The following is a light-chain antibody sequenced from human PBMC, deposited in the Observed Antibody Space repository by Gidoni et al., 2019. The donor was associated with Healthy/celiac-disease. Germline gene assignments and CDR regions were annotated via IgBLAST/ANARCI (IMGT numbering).Light chain of an antibody. J-gene: IGKJ4*01. CDR3: QKRSNWPPLT. CDR2: DAS. V-gene: IGKV3-11*01. Sequence: PGERATLSCRASHSVSSYLAWYQQKPGQAPRHLIYDASNRATGILARFSGSRSGPDFIITISSLEPEDFAVDYCQKRSNWPPLTFGGGTKVEIK. CDR1: HSVSSY.